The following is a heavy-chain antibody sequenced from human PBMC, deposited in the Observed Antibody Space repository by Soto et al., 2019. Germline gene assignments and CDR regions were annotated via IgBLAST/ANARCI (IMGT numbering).Heavy chain of an antibody. V-gene: IGHV4-59*12. J-gene: IGHJ4*02. CDR2: IYDSGST. CDR3: AGVPDY. Sequence: SETLSLPCTVSGGSLSHLYWSWIRQSPGKGLEWLGYIYDSGSTYYNPSLKSRVTISVDRSKNQFSLKLSSVTAADTVVYFYAGVPDYWGQRTLVTVSS. CDR1: GGSLSHLY.